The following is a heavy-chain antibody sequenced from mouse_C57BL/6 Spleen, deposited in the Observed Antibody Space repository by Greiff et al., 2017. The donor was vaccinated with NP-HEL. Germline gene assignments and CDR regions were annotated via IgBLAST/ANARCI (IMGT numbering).Heavy chain of an antibody. CDR3: AGRSYGAMDY. Sequence: QVQLQQPGAELVMPGASVKLSCKASGYTFSSYWMHWVKQRPGQGREWSGEIDHYDSYTNYNQKFKGKSTLTVDKSSSTAYMQLSSLTSEDSAVYYCAGRSYGAMDYWGKGTSVTVSS. CDR2: IDHYDSYT. V-gene: IGHV1-69*01. CDR1: GYTFSSYW. J-gene: IGHJ4*01. D-gene: IGHD2-12*01.